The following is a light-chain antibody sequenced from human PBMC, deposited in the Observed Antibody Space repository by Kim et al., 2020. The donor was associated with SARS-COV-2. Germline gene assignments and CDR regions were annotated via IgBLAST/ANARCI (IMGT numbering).Light chain of an antibody. CDR2: GAS. Sequence: PGERATLSCRASQTVTSNDLAWYQQKPGQPPRLLIYGASSRATGIPDRFSGSGSGTDFTLTISGLQPEDYAVYYYQQYGFSPPNTFGQGTKVDIK. J-gene: IGKJ2*01. V-gene: IGKV3-20*01. CDR3: QQYGFSPPNT. CDR1: QTVTSND.